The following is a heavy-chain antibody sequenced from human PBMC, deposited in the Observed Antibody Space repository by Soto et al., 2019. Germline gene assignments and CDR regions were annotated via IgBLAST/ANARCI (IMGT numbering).Heavy chain of an antibody. J-gene: IGHJ4*02. CDR2: MYNAGST. V-gene: IGHV4-4*09. CDR3: ARDPARGGGSYLGYFDY. CDR1: GGSISRYY. D-gene: IGHD1-26*01. Sequence: SETLSLTCAVSGGSISRYYGSLIRQPTGKGLEWIGYMYNAGSTVYNHPLKSRVTISVDTSMNQFSLTLTSVTAADTAVYYCARDPARGGGSYLGYFDYWGQGTPVTVSS.